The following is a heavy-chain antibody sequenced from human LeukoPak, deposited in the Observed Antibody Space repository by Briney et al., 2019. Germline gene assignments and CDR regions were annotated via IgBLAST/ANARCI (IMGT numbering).Heavy chain of an antibody. J-gene: IGHJ6*02. Sequence: GGSLRLSCAASGFTFSSYSMNWVRQAPGKGLEWVSSISSSSSYIYYADSVKGRFTISRDNAKNSLYLQMNSLRAEDTAVYYCARDGAVVVNDILTGYPVHYYYGMDVWGQGTTVTVCS. CDR3: ARDGAVVVNDILTGYPVHYYYGMDV. D-gene: IGHD3-9*01. CDR1: GFTFSSYS. V-gene: IGHV3-21*01. CDR2: ISSSSSYI.